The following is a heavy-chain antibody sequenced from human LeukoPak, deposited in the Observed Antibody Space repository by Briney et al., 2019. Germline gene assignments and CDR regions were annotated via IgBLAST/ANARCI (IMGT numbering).Heavy chain of an antibody. V-gene: IGHV1-69*13. CDR2: IIPIFDTA. D-gene: IGHD6-6*01. CDR1: GGTFSSYA. CDR3: ARDIAARSYYYYYMDV. J-gene: IGHJ6*03. Sequence: SVKVSCKVSGGTFSSYAISWVRQAPGQGLEWMGEIIPIFDTANYAQKFQGRVTITADASTFTAYMELSSLRSEDTAVYYCARDIAARSYYYYYMDVWGKGTTVTVSS.